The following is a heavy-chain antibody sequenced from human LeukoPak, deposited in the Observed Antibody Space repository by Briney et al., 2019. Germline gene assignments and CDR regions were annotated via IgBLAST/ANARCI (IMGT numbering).Heavy chain of an antibody. CDR3: ARRRRGSGFDY. CDR2: IYYRGST. CDR1: GGSISSSSYY. Sequence: KASETLSLTCTVSGGSISSSSYYWVWIRQPSGKGLEWIGSIYYRGSTYYNASLKSRVTISIDTSKNQFSLKLSSVTAADTAVYYCARRRRGSGFDYWGQGTLVTVSS. J-gene: IGHJ4*02. D-gene: IGHD3-3*01. V-gene: IGHV4-39*01.